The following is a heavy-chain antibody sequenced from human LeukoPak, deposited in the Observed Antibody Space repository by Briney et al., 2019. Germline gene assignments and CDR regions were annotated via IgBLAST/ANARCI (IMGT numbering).Heavy chain of an antibody. CDR2: ISSSSSTI. V-gene: IGHV3-48*01. Sequence: PGGSLRLSCAASGFTFSSYSMNWVRQAPGKGLEWVSYISSSSSTIYYADSVKGRFTISRDNAMNSLYLQMNSLRAEDTAVYYCARDEVYCSSTSCYLDAIDYWGQGTLVTVSS. D-gene: IGHD2-2*01. J-gene: IGHJ4*02. CDR3: ARDEVYCSSTSCYLDAIDY. CDR1: GFTFSSYS.